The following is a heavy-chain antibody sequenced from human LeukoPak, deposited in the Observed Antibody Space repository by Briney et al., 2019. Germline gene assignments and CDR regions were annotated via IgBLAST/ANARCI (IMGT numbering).Heavy chain of an antibody. J-gene: IGHJ4*02. Sequence: PGRSLRLSCAASGFTFDDYAMHWVRQAPGKGLEWVSGISWNSGSIGYADSVKGRFTISRDNAKNSLYLQMNSQRAEDTALYYCAKGWFWGGYFDYWGQGTLVTVSS. CDR3: AKGWFWGGYFDY. CDR1: GFTFDDYA. D-gene: IGHD3-10*01. V-gene: IGHV3-9*01. CDR2: ISWNSGSI.